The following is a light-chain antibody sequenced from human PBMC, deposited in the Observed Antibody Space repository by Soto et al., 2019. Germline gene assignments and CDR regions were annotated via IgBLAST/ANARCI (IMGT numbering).Light chain of an antibody. CDR2: ANS. Sequence: QSVLTQPPSVSGAPGQRVTISCTGSSSSFGAGYDVHWYQQIPGTAPKLLIFANSNRPSGVPDRFSGSKSGTSASLAITGLQAEDEADYFCSSYTNSKTEVFGTGTKLTVL. CDR1: SSSFGAGYD. V-gene: IGLV1-40*01. CDR3: SSYTNSKTEV. J-gene: IGLJ1*01.